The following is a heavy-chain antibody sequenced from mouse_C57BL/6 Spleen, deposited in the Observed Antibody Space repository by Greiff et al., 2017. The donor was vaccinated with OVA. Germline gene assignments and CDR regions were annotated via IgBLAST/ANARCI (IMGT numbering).Heavy chain of an antibody. CDR1: GYTFTSYW. CDR3: ARGDKFITTVPFAY. CDR2: IDPSDSYT. J-gene: IGHJ3*01. V-gene: IGHV1-69*01. D-gene: IGHD1-1*01. Sequence: QVQLQQPGAELVMPGASVKLSCKASGYTFTSYWMHWVKQRPGQGLEWIGEIDPSDSYTNYNQKFKGKSTLTVDKSSSTAYMQLSSLTSEDSAVYYCARGDKFITTVPFAYWGQGTLVTVSA.